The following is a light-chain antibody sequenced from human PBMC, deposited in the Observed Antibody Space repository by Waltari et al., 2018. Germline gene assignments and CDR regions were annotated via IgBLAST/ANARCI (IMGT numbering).Light chain of an antibody. V-gene: IGKV1-9*01. CDR1: EDVRSY. CDR3: QHLVRYPLP. CDR2: GVS. Sequence: LLTQSPVSLSASVGDTVTLTCRASEDVRSYLAWVQQKPGRAPNLLIFGVSTLQSGVPSRFSGAGYGTDFTLTISGLQPEDSATYYCQHLVRYPLPFGGGTKVEIQ. J-gene: IGKJ4*01.